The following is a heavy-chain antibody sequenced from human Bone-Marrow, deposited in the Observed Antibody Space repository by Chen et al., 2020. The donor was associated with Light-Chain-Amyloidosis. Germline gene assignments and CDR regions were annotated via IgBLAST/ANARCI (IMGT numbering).Heavy chain of an antibody. V-gene: IGHV3-30*18. CDR1: GFTFSSYG. CDR3: AKEQGLSVPY. D-gene: IGHD6-19*01. CDR2: ISYDGSNK. Sequence: QVQLAVSGGGVVQPGRSLRPSWAASGFTFSSYGMPGVRQAPGKGLEWVAVISYDGSNKDYADSVKGRFTISRDNSKNTLDLQRNSLRAEDTAGYYCAKEQGLSVPYWGQGTLVTVSS. J-gene: IGHJ4*02.